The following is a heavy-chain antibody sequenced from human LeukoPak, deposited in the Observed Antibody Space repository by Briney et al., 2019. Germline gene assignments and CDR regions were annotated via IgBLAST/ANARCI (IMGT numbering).Heavy chain of an antibody. D-gene: IGHD6-19*01. Sequence: GGSLRLSCAGSGFTFGNCGVSWVRQAPGKRLEWVANLKQDGSEKYYVDSVKGRFTISRDNAKNSLYLQMNSLRAEDTAVYYCARGGIAVAGTRENYYYYYMDVWGKGTTVTVSS. J-gene: IGHJ6*03. CDR3: ARGGIAVAGTRENYYYYYMDV. CDR1: GFTFGNCG. CDR2: LKQDGSEK. V-gene: IGHV3-7*01.